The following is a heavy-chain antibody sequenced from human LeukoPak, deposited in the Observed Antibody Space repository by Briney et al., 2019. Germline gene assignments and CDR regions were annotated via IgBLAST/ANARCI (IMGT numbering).Heavy chain of an antibody. CDR3: ARDHHYYGSGSPSN. D-gene: IGHD3-10*01. CDR1: GYTFTGYY. Sequence: GASVKVSCKASGYTFTGYYMHWVRQAPGQGLEWMGWINPNSGGTNYAQKFQGRVTMTRDTSISTAYMELSRLRSDDTAVYYCARDHHYYGSGSPSNWGQGTLVTVSS. CDR2: INPNSGGT. J-gene: IGHJ4*02. V-gene: IGHV1-2*02.